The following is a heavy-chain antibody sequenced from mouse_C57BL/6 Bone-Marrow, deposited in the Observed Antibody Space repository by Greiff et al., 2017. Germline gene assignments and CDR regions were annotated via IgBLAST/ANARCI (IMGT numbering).Heavy chain of an antibody. Sequence: VQLQQSGAELVRPGASVTLSCKASGYTFTDYEMHWVKQTPVHGLEWIGAIDPETGGTAYNQKFKGKAILTADKSSSTAYMELRSLTSEDSAVYYCTRRGLGKRGNFDYWGQGTTLTVSS. CDR3: TRRGLGKRGNFDY. CDR2: IDPETGGT. CDR1: GYTFTDYE. D-gene: IGHD3-3*01. V-gene: IGHV1-15*01. J-gene: IGHJ2*01.